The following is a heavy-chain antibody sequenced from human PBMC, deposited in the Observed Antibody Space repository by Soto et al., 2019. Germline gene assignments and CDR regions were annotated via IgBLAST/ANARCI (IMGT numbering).Heavy chain of an antibody. V-gene: IGHV4-39*01. CDR2: SNYGGPT. D-gene: IGHD6-13*01. Sequence: SDTLSLTCTASGGAINSTVYYWGWIRQPPGKGLEWIGSSNYGGPTYYSPSLQSRVTISLDTAKNHFSLNLRSVTAADTAVYYCARHGAYSTSVYYYYGMDVWGQGTTVTVSS. CDR1: GGAINSTVYY. CDR3: ARHGAYSTSVYYYYGMDV. J-gene: IGHJ6*02.